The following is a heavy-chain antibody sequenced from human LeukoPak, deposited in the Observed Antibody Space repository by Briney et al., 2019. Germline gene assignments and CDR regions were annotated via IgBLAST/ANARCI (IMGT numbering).Heavy chain of an antibody. J-gene: IGHJ4*02. Sequence: SVKVSCKASGGTFNSYAISWVRQAPGQGLEWMGGIIPIFGTTNYAQKFQGRVTMTRDMSTSTVYMELSSLRSEDTAVYYCARGRYSSSWYYFDYWGQGTLVTVSS. CDR3: ARGRYSSSWYYFDY. CDR1: GGTFNSYA. V-gene: IGHV1-69*05. D-gene: IGHD6-13*01. CDR2: IIPIFGTT.